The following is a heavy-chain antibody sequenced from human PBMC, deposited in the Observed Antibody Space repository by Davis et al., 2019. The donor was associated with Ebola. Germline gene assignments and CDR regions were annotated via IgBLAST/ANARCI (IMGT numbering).Heavy chain of an antibody. J-gene: IGHJ6*02. V-gene: IGHV1-46*01. CDR3: ARDGPDYYGLDV. Sequence: ASVKVSCKAFGYIFTNYYVHWVRQAPGQGLEWMGVINPSAGYTNYAQKFQDRVTITRDTSTSTVYVAVTRLRSDDTAVYYCARDGPDYYGLDVWGQETAVTVSS. CDR1: GYIFTNYY. CDR2: INPSAGYT.